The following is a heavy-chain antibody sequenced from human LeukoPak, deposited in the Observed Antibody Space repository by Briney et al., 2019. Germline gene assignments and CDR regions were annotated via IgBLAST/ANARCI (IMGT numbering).Heavy chain of an antibody. CDR1: GYTLTVYY. Sequence: ASVKVSCKASGYTLTVYYMHWVRQAPGQGLEWMGWINPYSGGTNLAQNFQGRVTLTRDTSLNTAYMEMTSLTTDDTAVYYCARDRADDTSYFDYWGQGTLVTVSS. D-gene: IGHD3-9*01. J-gene: IGHJ4*02. CDR3: ARDRADDTSYFDY. CDR2: INPYSGGT. V-gene: IGHV1-2*02.